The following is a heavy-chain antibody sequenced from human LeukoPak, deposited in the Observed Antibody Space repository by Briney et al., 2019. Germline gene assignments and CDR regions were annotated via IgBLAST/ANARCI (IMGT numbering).Heavy chain of an antibody. CDR3: AQHLAVTRY. D-gene: IGHD4-17*01. Sequence: PGGSLRLSCAASGFTLGSYGMSWVRQAPGKGLEWVSGISGGGVRTYYADSVKGRFTISRDDSKNTLYLQMNSLRAEDTAVYYCAQHLAVTRYWGQGTLVTVFS. CDR1: GFTLGSYG. J-gene: IGHJ4*02. V-gene: IGHV3-23*01. CDR2: ISGGGVRT.